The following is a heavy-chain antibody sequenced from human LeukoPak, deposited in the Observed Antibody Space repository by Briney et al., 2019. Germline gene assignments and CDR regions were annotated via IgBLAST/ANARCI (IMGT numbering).Heavy chain of an antibody. CDR3: ARGVGSSAYYEGFDY. Sequence: SETLSLTCAVYGGSFSGYYWSWIRQPPGKGLEWIGEINHSGSTNYNPSLKSRVTISVDTSKNQFSLKLSSVTAADTAVYYCARGVGSSAYYEGFDYWGQETLVTVSS. J-gene: IGHJ4*02. V-gene: IGHV4-34*01. D-gene: IGHD3-22*01. CDR2: INHSGST. CDR1: GGSFSGYY.